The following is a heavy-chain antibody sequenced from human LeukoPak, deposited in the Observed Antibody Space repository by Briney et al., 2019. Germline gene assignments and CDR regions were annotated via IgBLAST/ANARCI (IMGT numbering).Heavy chain of an antibody. J-gene: IGHJ6*03. CDR1: GFTFSDHY. D-gene: IGHD6-13*01. Sequence: GSLRLSCAASGFTFSDHYMDWVRQAPGKGLEWIGEINHSGSTNYNPSLKSRVTMSVDTSKNQFSLKLSSVTAADTAVYYCARVTGAAAGIYYYYYYMDVWGKGTTVTVSS. V-gene: IGHV4-34*01. CDR2: INHSGST. CDR3: ARVTGAAAGIYYYYYYMDV.